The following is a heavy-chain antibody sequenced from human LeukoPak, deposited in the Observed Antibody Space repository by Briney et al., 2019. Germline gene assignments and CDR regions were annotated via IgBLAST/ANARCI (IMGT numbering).Heavy chain of an antibody. CDR2: ISSGGSTI. J-gene: IGHJ4*02. CDR1: GFSFYSFT. V-gene: IGHV3-48*01. Sequence: AGGSLRLSCVASGFSFYSFTMNWVRQAPGKGLEWVSYISSGGSTIYYRDSVKGRFTISRDNAKNSLYLQMNSLSADDTGVYYCATTTSSAWMPFDYWGQGTLVAVSS. CDR3: ATTTSSAWMPFDY. D-gene: IGHD6-25*01.